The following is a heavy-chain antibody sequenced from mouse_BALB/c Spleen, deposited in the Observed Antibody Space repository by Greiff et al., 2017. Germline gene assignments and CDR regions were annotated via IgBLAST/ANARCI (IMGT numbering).Heavy chain of an antibody. CDR2: ISSGGST. J-gene: IGHJ2*01. CDR3: AREDDGYYVFDY. Sequence: EVKVVESGGGLVKPGGSLKLSCAASGFTFSSYAMSWVRQTPEKRLEWVASISSGGSTYYPDSVKGRFTISRDNARNILYLQMSSLRSEDTAMYYCAREDDGYYVFDYWGQGTTLTVSS. D-gene: IGHD2-3*01. CDR1: GFTFSSYA. V-gene: IGHV5-6-5*01.